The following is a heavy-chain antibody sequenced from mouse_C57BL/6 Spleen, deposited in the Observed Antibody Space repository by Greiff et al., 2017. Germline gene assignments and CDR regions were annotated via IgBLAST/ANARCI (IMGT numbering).Heavy chain of an antibody. CDR2: IYPGDGDT. J-gene: IGHJ1*03. Sequence: QVQLKQSGPELVKPGASVKISCKASGYAFSSSWMNWVKQRPGKGLEWIGRIYPGDGDTNYNGKFKGKATLTADKSSSTAYMQLSSLTSEDSAVYFCARSGDYGSTSYWYFDVWGTGTTVTVSS. V-gene: IGHV1-82*01. D-gene: IGHD1-1*01. CDR3: ARSGDYGSTSYWYFDV. CDR1: GYAFSSSW.